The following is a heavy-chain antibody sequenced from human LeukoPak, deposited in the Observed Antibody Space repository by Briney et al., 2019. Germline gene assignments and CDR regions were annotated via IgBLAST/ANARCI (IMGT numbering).Heavy chain of an antibody. J-gene: IGHJ3*02. Sequence: GGSLRLSCAASGFTFNNYALTWVRQAPGKGLAWVSTISGSGGSTYYADSVKGRFTISRDISKNTLYLQMNTLRAEDMAVYYCAKGSGTYTNDAFDIWGQGTMVTVSS. V-gene: IGHV3-23*01. CDR2: ISGSGGST. CDR1: GFTFNNYA. D-gene: IGHD1-26*01. CDR3: AKGSGTYTNDAFDI.